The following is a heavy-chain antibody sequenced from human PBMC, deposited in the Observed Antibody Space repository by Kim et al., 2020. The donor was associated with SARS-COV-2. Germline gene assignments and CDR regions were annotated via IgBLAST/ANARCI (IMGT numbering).Heavy chain of an antibody. CDR3: ARSSSRYSGSYFDY. V-gene: IGHV3-30-3*01. D-gene: IGHD1-26*01. Sequence: GGSLRLSCAASGFTFSSYAMHWVRQAPGKGLEWVAVISYDGSNKYYADSVKGRFTISRDNSKNTLYLQMNSLRAEDTAVYYCARSSSRYSGSYFDYWGQGTLVTVSS. CDR1: GFTFSSYA. CDR2: ISYDGSNK. J-gene: IGHJ4*02.